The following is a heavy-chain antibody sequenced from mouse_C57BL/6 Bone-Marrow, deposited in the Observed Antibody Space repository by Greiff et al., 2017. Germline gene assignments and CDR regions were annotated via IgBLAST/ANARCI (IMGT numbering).Heavy chain of an antibody. Sequence: EVHLVESGGGLVQPGESLKLSCESNEYEFPSHDMSWVRKTPEKRLELVAAINSDGGSTYYPDTMERRFIISRDNTKKTLYLQMSSLRSEDTALYYCASPSTIVKDFDYWGQGTTLTVSS. V-gene: IGHV5-2*01. CDR1: EYEFPSHD. CDR2: INSDGGST. D-gene: IGHD2-5*01. CDR3: ASPSTIVKDFDY. J-gene: IGHJ2*01.